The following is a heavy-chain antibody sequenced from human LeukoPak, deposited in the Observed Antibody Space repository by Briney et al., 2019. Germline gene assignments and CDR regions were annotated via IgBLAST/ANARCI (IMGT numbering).Heavy chain of an antibody. D-gene: IGHD3-3*01. CDR2: INHSGST. J-gene: IGHJ4*02. CDR3: ARGQEYYDFWSGYRYYFDY. Sequence: PSETLSLTCTVSGGSISSYYWSWIRQPPGKGLEWIGEINHSGSTNYNPSLKSRVTISVDTSKNQFSLKLSSVTAADTAVYYCARGQEYYDFWSGYRYYFDYWGQGTLVTVSS. CDR1: GGSISSYY. V-gene: IGHV4-34*01.